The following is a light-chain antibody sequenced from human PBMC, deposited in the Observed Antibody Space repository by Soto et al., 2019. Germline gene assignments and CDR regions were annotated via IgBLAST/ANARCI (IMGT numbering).Light chain of an antibody. CDR3: HQRSSWPPA. Sequence: ENVLTQSPATLSLSPGERAPLTCRASQNVYNYLAWYQQKPGQAPRLLIYDASNRATGIPARFSGSGSGTDFTLTISSLEPEDFAVYYCHQRSSWPPAFGQGTRLEIK. CDR1: QNVYNY. J-gene: IGKJ5*01. V-gene: IGKV3-11*01. CDR2: DAS.